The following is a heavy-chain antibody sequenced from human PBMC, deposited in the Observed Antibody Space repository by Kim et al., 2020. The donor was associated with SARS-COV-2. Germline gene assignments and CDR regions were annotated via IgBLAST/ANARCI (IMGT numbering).Heavy chain of an antibody. CDR2: IKQDGSEK. CDR3: ARERVYYDSSGYYKGYYYCYGMDV. Sequence: GGSLRLSCAASGFTFSSYWMSWVRQAPGKGLEWVANIKQDGSEKYYVDSVKGRFTISRDNAKNSLYLQMNSLRAEDTAVYYCARERVYYDSSGYYKGYYYCYGMDVWGQGTTVTVSS. D-gene: IGHD3-22*01. V-gene: IGHV3-7*01. CDR1: GFTFSSYW. J-gene: IGHJ6*02.